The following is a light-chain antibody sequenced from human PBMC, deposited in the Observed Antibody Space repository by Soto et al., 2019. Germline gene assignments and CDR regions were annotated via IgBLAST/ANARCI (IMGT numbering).Light chain of an antibody. CDR2: RNN. Sequence: QSVLTQPPSASGTPGQGVTPPPPPPPPNIGSNYVYWYQQLPGTAPKLLIYRNNQRPSGVPDRFSGSKSGTSASLAISGLRSDDEADYFCATWDDSLNGFYVFGTGTKLTVL. V-gene: IGLV1-47*01. CDR1: PPNIGSNY. CDR3: ATWDDSLNGFYV. J-gene: IGLJ1*01.